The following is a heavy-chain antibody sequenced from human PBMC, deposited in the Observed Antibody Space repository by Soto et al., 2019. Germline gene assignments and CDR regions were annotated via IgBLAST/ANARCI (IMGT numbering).Heavy chain of an antibody. J-gene: IGHJ6*02. CDR1: GGSFSGYY. D-gene: IGHD6-25*01. CDR3: ARAAAKVFGMDV. Sequence: QVQLQQWGAGLLKPSETLSLTCAVYGGSFSGYYWSWIRQPPGKGLEWIGEINHSGSTNYNPSLKSRVTISVDTSKNQFSRKLSSVTAADTAVYYCARAAAKVFGMDVWGQGTTVTVSS. V-gene: IGHV4-34*01. CDR2: INHSGST.